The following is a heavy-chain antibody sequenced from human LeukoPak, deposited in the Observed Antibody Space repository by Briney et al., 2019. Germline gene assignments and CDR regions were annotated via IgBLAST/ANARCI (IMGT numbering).Heavy chain of an antibody. CDR1: GASLTTYY. J-gene: IGHJ4*02. CDR3: ARLRAEYNWNYLDYFDY. V-gene: IGHV4-4*09. CDR2: IFGGGST. D-gene: IGHD1-7*01. Sequence: SETLSLTCTVSGASLTTYYWSWIRQPPGQGLEWIGYIFGGGSTNYNPSLKSRVTISVDTSKSQFSLKLTSVTAADTAMYYCARLRAEYNWNYLDYFDYWGQGTLVTVSS.